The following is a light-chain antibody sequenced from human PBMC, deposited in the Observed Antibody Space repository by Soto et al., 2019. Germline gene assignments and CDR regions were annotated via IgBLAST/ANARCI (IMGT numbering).Light chain of an antibody. J-gene: IGKJ2*01. V-gene: IGKV3-20*01. Sequence: EIVLTQSPGTLSLTPGERATLSCRASQSVSGNYLAWYQQKPGQSPRLLIYGSSDRATGIPDRFSGSGSGTDFTLTITRVEPVDFAVYYCQQYGSSPPYTFGQGTKLEIK. CDR3: QQYGSSPPYT. CDR1: QSVSGNY. CDR2: GSS.